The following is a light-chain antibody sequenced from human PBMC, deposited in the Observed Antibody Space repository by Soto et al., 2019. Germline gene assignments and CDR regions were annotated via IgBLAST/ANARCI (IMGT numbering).Light chain of an antibody. Sequence: EIVMTQSPAPLSVSPGERATLSCRASQSLGSNLAWYQQKPGQAPRLLIYGASTRATGVPARFSGSGSGTDFTLTISSLQSEDFAGYYCQQYNDCPPLTFGGGTKVEIK. CDR1: QSLGSN. CDR2: GAS. CDR3: QQYNDCPPLT. V-gene: IGKV3-15*01. J-gene: IGKJ4*01.